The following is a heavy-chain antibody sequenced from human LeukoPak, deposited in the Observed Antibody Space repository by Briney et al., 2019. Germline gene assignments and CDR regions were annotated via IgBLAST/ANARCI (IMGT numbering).Heavy chain of an antibody. J-gene: IGHJ4*02. D-gene: IGHD1-1*01. Sequence: SVKVSCKAPGGTFSSYAISWVRQAPGQGLEWMGGIIPIFGTANYAQKFQGRVTITTDESTSTAYMELSSLRSEDTAVYYCASLGKLERRWDYYFDYWGQGTLVTVSS. CDR2: IIPIFGTA. V-gene: IGHV1-69*05. CDR1: GGTFSSYA. CDR3: ASLGKLERRWDYYFDY.